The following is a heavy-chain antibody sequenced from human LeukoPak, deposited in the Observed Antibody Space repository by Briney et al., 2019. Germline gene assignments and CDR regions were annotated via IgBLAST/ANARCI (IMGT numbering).Heavy chain of an antibody. CDR2: IIPIFGTA. CDR3: ARGTRRYCSGGSCYSG. Sequence: SVKVSCKASGGTFSSYAISWVRQAPGQGLEWMGRIIPIFGTANYAQKFQGRVTITTDESTSPAYMELSSLRSVDTAVYYCARGTRRYCSGGSCYSGWGQGTLVTVSS. D-gene: IGHD2-15*01. V-gene: IGHV1-69*05. J-gene: IGHJ4*02. CDR1: GGTFSSYA.